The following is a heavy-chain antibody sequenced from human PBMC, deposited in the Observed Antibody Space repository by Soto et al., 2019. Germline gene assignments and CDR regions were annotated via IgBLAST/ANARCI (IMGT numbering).Heavy chain of an antibody. D-gene: IGHD6-13*01. Sequence: EVQLVESGGVRVQPGRSLRLSCAASGFTFDVYAMHWVRQAPGKGLEWVSGINYNSGSVGYADSVKGRFTISRDNAKNSLHLQMNSLRAEDTAVYYCAKDITLRGWVYLVVEYWGQGTLVTVSP. CDR1: GFTFDVYA. CDR2: INYNSGSV. V-gene: IGHV3-9*01. CDR3: AKDITLRGWVYLVVEY. J-gene: IGHJ4*02.